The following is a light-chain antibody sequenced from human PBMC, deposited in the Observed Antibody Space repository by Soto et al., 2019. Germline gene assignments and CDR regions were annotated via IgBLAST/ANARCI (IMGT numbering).Light chain of an antibody. CDR3: QQYKNWPPYT. Sequence: EIVLTQSPATLSLSPGERATLSCRASQSLSSNFLAWYQQKPGQPPRLLIYDSSTRATGFPDRFSGSGSGTDFTLTISGLQSEDSAVYYCQQYKNWPPYTFGQGTKVDIK. V-gene: IGKV3D-15*01. CDR2: DSS. J-gene: IGKJ2*01. CDR1: QSLSSN.